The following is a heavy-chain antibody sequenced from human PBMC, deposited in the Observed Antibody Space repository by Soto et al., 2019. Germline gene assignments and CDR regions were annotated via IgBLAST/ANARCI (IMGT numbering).Heavy chain of an antibody. J-gene: IGHJ5*02. CDR3: ARGGDIVVPINWFDP. Sequence: GGSLRLSCAASGFTFSSYAMSWVRQAPGKGLEWVSAISGSGGSTYYADSVKGRFTISRDNSKNTLYLQMNSLRAEDTAVYYCARGGDIVVPINWFDPWGQGTLVTVSS. CDR1: GFTFSSYA. D-gene: IGHD2-15*01. V-gene: IGHV3-23*01. CDR2: ISGSGGST.